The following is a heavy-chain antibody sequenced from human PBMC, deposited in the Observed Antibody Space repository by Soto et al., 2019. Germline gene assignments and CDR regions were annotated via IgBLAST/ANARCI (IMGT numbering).Heavy chain of an antibody. Sequence: GGSLRLSCAASGFIFSDYAMSWVRQAPGKGLEWVAGMGGANGDTYYAESVRGRFAIFRDNSKSTLFLQLNSLRAEDTAVYFCAKDGVDHNSVWDPFDIWGQGTLVTVSS. V-gene: IGHV3-23*01. CDR1: GFIFSDYA. CDR3: AKDGVDHNSVWDPFDI. D-gene: IGHD2-15*01. CDR2: MGGANGDT. J-gene: IGHJ3*02.